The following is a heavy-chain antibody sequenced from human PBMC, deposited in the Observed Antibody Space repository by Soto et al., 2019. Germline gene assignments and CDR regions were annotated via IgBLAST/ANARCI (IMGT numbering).Heavy chain of an antibody. J-gene: IGHJ2*01. V-gene: IGHV4-4*02. CDR1: SGSISTNNW. CDR3: ATGGSYRSSTGCLCWSLDL. Sequence: QVQLQESGPGLVKPSGTLSLTSAVSSGSISTNNWWSWVRQPPGKGLEWIGEIHHSGTTNYNPSLRSRFTRTVDGSLGQFCVTLNPARAADTAVHYCATGGSYRSSTGCLCWSLDLWDRGTLVSVSS. CDR2: IHHSGTT. D-gene: IGHD2-2*01.